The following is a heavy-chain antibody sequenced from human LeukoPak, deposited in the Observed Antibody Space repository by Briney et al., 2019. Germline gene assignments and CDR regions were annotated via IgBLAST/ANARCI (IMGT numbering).Heavy chain of an antibody. CDR3: ARDPLWFGEIPGFDY. V-gene: IGHV3-48*03. Sequence: GGSLRLSCAASGFTFSSYEMNWVRQAPGKGLEWVSYISSSGSTIYYADSVKGRFTISRDNAKNSLYLQMNSLRAEDTAVYYCARDPLWFGEIPGFDYWGQGTLVTVSS. J-gene: IGHJ4*02. D-gene: IGHD3-10*01. CDR1: GFTFSSYE. CDR2: ISSSGSTI.